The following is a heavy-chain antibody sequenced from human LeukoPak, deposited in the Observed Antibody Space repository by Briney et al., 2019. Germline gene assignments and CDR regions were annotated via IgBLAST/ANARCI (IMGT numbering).Heavy chain of an antibody. CDR3: VRDRYYGSGRYNYFDY. D-gene: IGHD3-10*01. V-gene: IGHV3-30*04. Sequence: GGSLRLSCAASGFSFSTYTMHWVRQAPGKGLEWVSFISYDGKNKDYADSVKGRFTISRDNSKNTLYLQMNSLRAEDTAVYYCVRDRYYGSGRYNYFDYWGQGTLVTVSS. CDR2: ISYDGKNK. CDR1: GFSFSTYT. J-gene: IGHJ4*02.